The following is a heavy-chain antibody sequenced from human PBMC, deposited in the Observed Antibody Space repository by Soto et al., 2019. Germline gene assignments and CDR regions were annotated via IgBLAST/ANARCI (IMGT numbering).Heavy chain of an antibody. V-gene: IGHV5-10-1*01. J-gene: IGHJ4*02. Sequence: GESLKISCKGSGYSFTSYWISWVRQMPGKGLEWMGRSDPSDSYTNYSPSFQGHVTISADKSISTAYLQWSSLKASDTAMYYCASGGYCSGGSCSFDYWGQGTLVTVSS. D-gene: IGHD2-15*01. CDR3: ASGGYCSGGSCSFDY. CDR2: SDPSDSYT. CDR1: GYSFTSYW.